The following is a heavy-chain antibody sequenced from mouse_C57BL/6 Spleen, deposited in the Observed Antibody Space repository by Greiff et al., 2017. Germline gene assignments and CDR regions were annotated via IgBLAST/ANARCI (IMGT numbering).Heavy chain of an antibody. CDR1: GYTFTDHT. J-gene: IGHJ2*01. CDR3: ARVEDYHGYYFDY. V-gene: IGHV1-78*01. CDR2: IYPSDGSP. Sequence: QVQLQQSAAELVKPGASVKISCKVSGYTFTDHTINWMKQRPEQGLEWIGYIYPSDGSPKYNEKFKGKATLTAAKSSSTAYMQLTSLTSKGSAVSFCARVEDYHGYYFDYWGQGTTLTVSS. D-gene: IGHD1-1*01.